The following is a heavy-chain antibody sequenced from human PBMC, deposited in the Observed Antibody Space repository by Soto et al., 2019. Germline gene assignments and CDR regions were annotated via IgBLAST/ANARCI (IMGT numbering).Heavy chain of an antibody. J-gene: IGHJ5*02. V-gene: IGHV3-23*01. CDR3: ARGGTTTIITWTKGLDP. CDR2: ISDSGNSA. CDR1: GFTFSRDF. Sequence: GGSLRLSCAASGFTFSRDFMTWVRQAPGKGLEWVSSISDSGNSAYYSDSVKGRFTISRDNSKNTLYLQTNSLRVEDTAVYYCARGGTTTIITWTKGLDPWGQGTLVTVSS. D-gene: IGHD3-22*01.